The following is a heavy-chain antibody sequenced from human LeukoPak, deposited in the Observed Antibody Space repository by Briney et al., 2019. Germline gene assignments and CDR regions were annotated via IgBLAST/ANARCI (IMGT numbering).Heavy chain of an antibody. V-gene: IGHV1-2*02. CDR2: INPNSGGT. D-gene: IGHD2-2*02. CDR1: GYTFTGYY. CDR3: ARDPQYQLLYPDTFYTDV. J-gene: IGHJ6*04. Sequence: ASVKVSCKASGYTFTGYYMHWVRQAPGQGLEWMGWINPNSGGTNYAQKFQGRVTMTRDTSISTAYMELSRLRSDDTAVYYCARDPQYQLLYPDTFYTDVWGKGTTVTVSS.